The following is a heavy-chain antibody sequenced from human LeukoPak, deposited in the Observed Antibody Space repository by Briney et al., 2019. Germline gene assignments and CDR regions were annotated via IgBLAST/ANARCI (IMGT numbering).Heavy chain of an antibody. CDR2: ISGSGGST. Sequence: GGSLRLSCAASGFTFSNYAMSWVRQAPGKGLEWVSAISGSGGSTYYADSVKGRFTISRDNSKNTLYLQMNSLRAEDTAVYYCAKAKIYRYCSSTSCYGGVDYWGQGTLVTVSS. J-gene: IGHJ4*02. D-gene: IGHD2-2*01. CDR1: GFTFSNYA. CDR3: AKAKIYRYCSSTSCYGGVDY. V-gene: IGHV3-23*01.